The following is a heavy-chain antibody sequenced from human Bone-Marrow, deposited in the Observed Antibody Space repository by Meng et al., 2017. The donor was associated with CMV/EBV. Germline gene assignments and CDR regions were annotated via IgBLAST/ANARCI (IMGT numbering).Heavy chain of an antibody. J-gene: IGHJ4*02. CDR3: AKCSPGYSSSCPSDY. Sequence: GESLKTSCAASGFTFSSYGMHWVRQAPGKGLEWVAFIRYDGSNKYYADSVKGRFTISRDNSKNTLYLQMNSLRAEDTAVYYCAKCSPGYSSSCPSDYWGQGTLVTVSS. CDR1: GFTFSSYG. V-gene: IGHV3-30*02. D-gene: IGHD6-13*01. CDR2: IRYDGSNK.